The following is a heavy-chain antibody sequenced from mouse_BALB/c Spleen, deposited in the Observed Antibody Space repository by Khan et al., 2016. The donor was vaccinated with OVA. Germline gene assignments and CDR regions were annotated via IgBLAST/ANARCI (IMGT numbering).Heavy chain of an antibody. J-gene: IGHJ2*01. V-gene: IGHV9-2-1*01. Sequence: QVQLVQSGPELKKPGETVKISCKASGYTFTDYSMHWVKQAPGKGLKWMGWINTETGEPTYADDFKGRFAFSLETSASTSYLQINNLKNEDTATYFCARDRYDYFDYWGQGTTLTVSS. CDR3: ARDRYDYFDY. CDR1: GYTFTDYS. D-gene: IGHD2-14*01. CDR2: INTETGEP.